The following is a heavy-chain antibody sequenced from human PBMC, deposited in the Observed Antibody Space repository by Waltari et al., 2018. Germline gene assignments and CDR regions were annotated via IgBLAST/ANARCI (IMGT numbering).Heavy chain of an antibody. CDR3: AKTQYDFWSAYFDY. CDR2: IHGGNGNT. V-gene: IGHV1-3*01. Sequence: QVYLVQSGAAVKKPGAAVKVSCQASGYTFTKFSMHGVGQAPGQGLEWMGWIHGGNGNTKYSKKFQDRLTISKDTSATTVYMELSSLTSEDTAVYYCAKTQYDFWSAYFDYWGQGTLVTVSS. D-gene: IGHD3-3*01. J-gene: IGHJ4*02. CDR1: GYTFTKFS.